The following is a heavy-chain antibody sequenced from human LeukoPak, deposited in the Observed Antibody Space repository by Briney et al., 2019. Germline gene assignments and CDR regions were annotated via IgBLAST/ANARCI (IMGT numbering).Heavy chain of an antibody. J-gene: IGHJ4*02. CDR2: ISGSGGST. CDR1: GFTFSSYA. V-gene: IGHV3-23*01. D-gene: IGHD5-12*01. Sequence: QPGGSLRLSCAASGFTFSSYAMSWVRQAPGKGLEWVSAISGSGGSTYYADSVKGRFTISRDNSKNTLYLQMNSLRAEDTAVYYCAKDSSYSGYAEMAFDYWGQGTLVTVSS. CDR3: AKDSSYSGYAEMAFDY.